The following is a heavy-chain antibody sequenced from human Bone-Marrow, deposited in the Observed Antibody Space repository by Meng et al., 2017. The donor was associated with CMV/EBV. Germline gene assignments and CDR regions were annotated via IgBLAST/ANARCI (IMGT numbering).Heavy chain of an antibody. CDR2: ISYDGSNK. CDR1: GFTFSSYA. V-gene: IGHV3-30-3*01. D-gene: IGHD5-24*01. Sequence: GESLKISCAASGFTFSSYAMHWVRQAPGKGLEWVAVISYDGSNKYYADSVKGRFTISRDNSKNTLYLQMNSLRAEDTAVYYCARDLRKMDYYYGMDVWGQGTTVTVSS. CDR3: ARDLRKMDYYYGMDV. J-gene: IGHJ6*02.